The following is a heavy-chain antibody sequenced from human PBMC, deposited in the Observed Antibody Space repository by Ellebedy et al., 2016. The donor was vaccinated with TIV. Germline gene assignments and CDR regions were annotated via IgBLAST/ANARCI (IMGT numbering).Heavy chain of an antibody. Sequence: GESLKISCKGSGYSFTSYWIGWVRQMPGKGLEWMGIIYPGDSDTRYSPSFQGQVTISADKSISTAYLQWSSLKASDTAMYYCARRGDMVRGVKGYYYGMDVWGQGTTVTVSS. CDR1: GYSFTSYW. J-gene: IGHJ6*02. V-gene: IGHV5-51*01. CDR2: IYPGDSDT. D-gene: IGHD3-10*01. CDR3: ARRGDMVRGVKGYYYGMDV.